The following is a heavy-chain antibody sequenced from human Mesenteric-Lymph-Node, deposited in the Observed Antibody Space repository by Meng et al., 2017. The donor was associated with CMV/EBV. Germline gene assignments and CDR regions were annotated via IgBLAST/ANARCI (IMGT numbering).Heavy chain of an antibody. Sequence: GESLKISCEASGFIFSTYGMHWVRQAPGKGLEWVAFIRYDGSNKYYGNSVKGRFTISRDNSKNTPYLQMNSLRAEDTAVYYCLRYDSSALFDYWGQGTLVTVSS. CDR1: GFIFSTYG. J-gene: IGHJ4*02. V-gene: IGHV3-30*02. D-gene: IGHD3-22*01. CDR2: IRYDGSNK. CDR3: LRYDSSALFDY.